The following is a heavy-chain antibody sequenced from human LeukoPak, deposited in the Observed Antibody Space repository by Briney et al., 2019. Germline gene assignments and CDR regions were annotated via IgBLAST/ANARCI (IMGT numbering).Heavy chain of an antibody. D-gene: IGHD2-2*01. V-gene: IGHV3-74*03. CDR3: AKERTSRLGYCSSTSCFFQY. CDR1: GFTFSSFW. J-gene: IGHJ1*01. CDR2: IRTDGSDA. Sequence: GGSLRLSCAASGFTFSSFWMHWVRQAPGKGLVWVSRIRTDGSDATYADSVKGRFTISRDNSKNTLYLQMNSLRVEDTAVYYCAKERTSRLGYCSSTSCFFQYWGQGTLVTVSS.